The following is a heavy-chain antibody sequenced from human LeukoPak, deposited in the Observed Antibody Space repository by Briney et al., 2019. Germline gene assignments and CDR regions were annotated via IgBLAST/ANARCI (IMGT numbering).Heavy chain of an antibody. CDR3: VSDRETQEQI. D-gene: IGHD1-26*01. Sequence: PGGSLRLSCSGSGFTFSRHNMHWVRQAPGKCLEYVSAISYNGDSTYYVGSVKGSFTISRDNSKNTLDLQMSSLRPEDTAVYYCVSDRETQEQIWGPGTLVTVSS. V-gene: IGHV3-64D*09. CDR2: ISYNGDST. J-gene: IGHJ3*02. CDR1: GFTFSRHN.